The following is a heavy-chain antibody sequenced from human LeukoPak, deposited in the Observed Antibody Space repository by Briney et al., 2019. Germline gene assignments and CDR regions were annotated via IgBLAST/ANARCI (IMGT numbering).Heavy chain of an antibody. D-gene: IGHD6-19*01. CDR1: RFPFSNYA. Sequence: GGSLRLSCAASRFPFSNYAMNWVRQAPGKGLEWVSAISGSGGSTYYADSVKGRFTISRDNSKNTLYLQMNSLRAEDTAVYYCAKDRIAVAGFSFDYWGQGTLVTVSS. CDR2: ISGSGGST. CDR3: AKDRIAVAGFSFDY. V-gene: IGHV3-23*01. J-gene: IGHJ4*02.